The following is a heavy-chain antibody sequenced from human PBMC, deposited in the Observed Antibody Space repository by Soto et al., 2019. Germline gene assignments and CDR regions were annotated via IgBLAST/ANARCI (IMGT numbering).Heavy chain of an antibody. CDR3: AIDPLSDILTGYSAY. Sequence: QVQLVQSGAEVKKPGASVKVSCTASGYTFTSYGISWVRQAPGQGLEWMGWISAYNGNTNYAQKLQGIVTTTTDTSTSTAYIELRSLRADDTVVYYCAIDPLSDILTGYSAYWRQGPLVTVSS. V-gene: IGHV1-18*01. J-gene: IGHJ4*02. CDR2: ISAYNGNT. D-gene: IGHD3-9*01. CDR1: GYTFTSYG.